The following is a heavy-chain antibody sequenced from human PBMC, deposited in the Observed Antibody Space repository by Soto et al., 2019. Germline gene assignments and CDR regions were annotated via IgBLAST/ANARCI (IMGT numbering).Heavy chain of an antibody. Sequence: AGSLGISCAASGFTVSSYAMSWVRKAPGKGLEWVSAISGSGGSTYYADSVKGRFTISRDNSKNTLYLQMNSLRAEDTAVYYCAKGTKGALDAFDIWGQGTMVTVSS. CDR1: GFTVSSYA. J-gene: IGHJ3*02. V-gene: IGHV3-23*01. CDR3: AKGTKGALDAFDI. CDR2: ISGSGGST.